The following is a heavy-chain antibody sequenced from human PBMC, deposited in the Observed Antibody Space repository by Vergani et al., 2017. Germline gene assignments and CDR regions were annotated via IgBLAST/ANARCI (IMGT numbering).Heavy chain of an antibody. CDR1: GFTFSSYA. V-gene: IGHV3-30*01. J-gene: IGHJ6*03. CDR2: ISYYGSNK. D-gene: IGHD6-13*01. CDR3: ARDRGSSSWYTYYYYYYMDV. Sequence: QVQLVESGGGVVQPGRSLRLSCAASGFTFSSYAMHWVRQAPGKGLEWVAVISYYGSNKYYADSVKGRFTISRDNSKNTLYLQMNSLRAEDTAVYYCARDRGSSSWYTYYYYYYMDVWGKGTTVTVSS.